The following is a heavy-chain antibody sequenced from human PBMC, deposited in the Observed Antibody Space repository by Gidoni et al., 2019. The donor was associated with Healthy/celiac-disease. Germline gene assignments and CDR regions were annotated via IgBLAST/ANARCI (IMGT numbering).Heavy chain of an antibody. V-gene: IGHV1-69*01. Sequence: QVQLVQSGAEVKKPGSSVKVACKASGGTFSSYARRWVRQAPGQGLEWMGGIIPIFGTANYAQKFQGRVTITADESTSTAYMELSSLRSEDTAVYYCAARGGYSGYDFGDFDYWGQGTLVTVSS. D-gene: IGHD5-12*01. CDR1: GGTFSSYA. CDR3: AARGGYSGYDFGDFDY. J-gene: IGHJ4*02. CDR2: IIPIFGTA.